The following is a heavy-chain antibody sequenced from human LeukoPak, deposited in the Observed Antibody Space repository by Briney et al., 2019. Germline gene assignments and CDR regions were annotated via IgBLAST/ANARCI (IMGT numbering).Heavy chain of an antibody. Sequence: KPSETLSLTCTVSGGSISYYYWSWIRQPPGKGLEWIGYIYSSGSTNYNPSLKSRVTISVDTSKNQFSLRLSSVTAADTAVYYCARHSSSSRGWFDPWGQGTLVTVSS. CDR1: GGSISYYY. CDR3: ARHSSSSRGWFDP. J-gene: IGHJ5*02. CDR2: IYSSGST. V-gene: IGHV4-59*08. D-gene: IGHD6-6*01.